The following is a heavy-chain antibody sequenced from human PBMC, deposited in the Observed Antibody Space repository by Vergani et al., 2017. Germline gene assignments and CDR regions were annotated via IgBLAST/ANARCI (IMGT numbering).Heavy chain of an antibody. V-gene: IGHV4-61*02. CDR1: GASINNDFYY. J-gene: IGHJ3*01. Sequence: QVQLQESGPGLVKPSQTLSLTCTVSGASINNDFYYWHWIRQPAGKGLEWIGRIYVSGITDYNSSLQSRVSMSVDTSKNQFSLTLTSVTAADTAVYYCARDNKQLRPRALDLGGQGTMVTVSS. D-gene: IGHD4-23*01. CDR2: IYVSGIT. CDR3: ARDNKQLRPRALDL.